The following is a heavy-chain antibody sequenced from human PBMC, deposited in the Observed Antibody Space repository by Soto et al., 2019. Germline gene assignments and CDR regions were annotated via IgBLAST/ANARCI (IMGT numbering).Heavy chain of an antibody. CDR2: TYYRSKWYN. J-gene: IGHJ6*03. CDR1: GDSVSSNSAA. D-gene: IGHD5-12*01. V-gene: IGHV6-1*01. Sequence: KQSQTLSLTCAISGDSVSSNSAAWNWIRQSPSRGLEWLGRTYYRSKWYNDYAVSVKSRITINPDTSKNQFSLQLNSVTPEDTAVYYCARVLLDDGYDSKAHYYMDVWGKGTTVTVSS. CDR3: ARVLLDDGYDSKAHYYMDV.